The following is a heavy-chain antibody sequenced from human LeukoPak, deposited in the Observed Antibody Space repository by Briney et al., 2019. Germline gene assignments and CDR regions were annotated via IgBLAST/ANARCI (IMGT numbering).Heavy chain of an antibody. V-gene: IGHV3-23*01. J-gene: IGHJ4*02. CDR3: AKDPALALPWPY. D-gene: IGHD5-24*01. CDR2: ISGSGGST. Sequence: PGGSLRLSCAASGFTFTNYPMIWVRQAPGKGLEWVSAISGSGGSTYYADSVKGRFTISRDNSKNTLYLQMNSLRAEDTAVYYCAKDPALALPWPYWGQGTLVTVSS. CDR1: GFTFTNYP.